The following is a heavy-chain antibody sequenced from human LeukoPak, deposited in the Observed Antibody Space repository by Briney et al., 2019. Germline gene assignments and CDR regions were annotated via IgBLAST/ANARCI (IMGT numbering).Heavy chain of an antibody. D-gene: IGHD3-22*01. CDR2: ISGSGGDT. V-gene: IGHV3-23*01. CDR3: AKVYAKLSDRYDSSGY. CDR1: GFTFSSYA. Sequence: GGSLRLSCAASGFTFSSYAMSWVRQAPGKGLEWVSAISGSGGDTYYADSVKGRFTISRDNSKNTLYLQMNSLRAEDTAVYYCAKVYAKLSDRYDSSGYWGQGTLVTVSS. J-gene: IGHJ4*02.